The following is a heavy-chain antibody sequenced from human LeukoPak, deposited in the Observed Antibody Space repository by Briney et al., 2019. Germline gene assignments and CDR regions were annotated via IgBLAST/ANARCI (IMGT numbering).Heavy chain of an antibody. D-gene: IGHD3-22*01. J-gene: IGHJ4*02. CDR2: ISGSGGGT. CDR3: AKAGAGRFTYYYDSSGYYYGDDY. CDR1: GFTFSSYA. Sequence: GGSLRLSCAASGFTFSSYAMSWVRQAPGKGLEWVSAISGSGGGTYYADSVKGRFTISRDNSKDTLYLQMNSLRAEDTAVYYCAKAGAGRFTYYYDSSGYYYGDDYWGQGTLVTVSS. V-gene: IGHV3-23*01.